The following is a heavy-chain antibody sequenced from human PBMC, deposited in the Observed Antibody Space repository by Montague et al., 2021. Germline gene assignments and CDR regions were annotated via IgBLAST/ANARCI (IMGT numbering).Heavy chain of an antibody. D-gene: IGHD5-18*01. V-gene: IGHV3-74*01. Sequence: SLRLSCAASGFTFSSLWMHLFRQAPGKGLVWVSQITSDGSDTNYADSVKGRFTISRDNAKSTLYLQMNSLRDEDTAVYYCVRDRPTAWFDSWGQGTLVTVSS. CDR3: VRDRPTAWFDS. CDR1: GFTFSSLW. J-gene: IGHJ5*01. CDR2: ITSDGSDT.